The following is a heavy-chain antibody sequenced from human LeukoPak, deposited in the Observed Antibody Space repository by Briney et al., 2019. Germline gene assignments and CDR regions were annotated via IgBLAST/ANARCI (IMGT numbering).Heavy chain of an antibody. V-gene: IGHV4-39*07. D-gene: IGHD3-22*01. J-gene: IGHJ1*01. CDR1: GGSISSSSYY. CDR2: IYHSGST. Sequence: SETLSLTCTVSGGSISSSSYYWGWIRQPPRKGLEWIGSIYHSGSTYYNPSLKSRVTISVDTSKDQFSLKLRSVTAADTAVYYCARVVQSTDSSGFYLPEYFQHWGQGTLVTVSS. CDR3: ARVVQSTDSSGFYLPEYFQH.